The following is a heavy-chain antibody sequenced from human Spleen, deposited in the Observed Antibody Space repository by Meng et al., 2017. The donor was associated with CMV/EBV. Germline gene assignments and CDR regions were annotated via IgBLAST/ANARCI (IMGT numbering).Heavy chain of an antibody. Sequence: GESLKISCAASGFTFSSYWMSWVRQAPGKGLEWVANIKEDGSEKYYVDSVKGRFTISRDNAKNSLYLQMNSLRVEDTAVYYCARELGGYSHGENSGYHYFGLDVWGQGTTVTVSS. D-gene: IGHD5-18*01. J-gene: IGHJ6*02. CDR2: IKEDGSEK. CDR3: ARELGGYSHGENSGYHYFGLDV. CDR1: GFTFSSYW. V-gene: IGHV3-7*01.